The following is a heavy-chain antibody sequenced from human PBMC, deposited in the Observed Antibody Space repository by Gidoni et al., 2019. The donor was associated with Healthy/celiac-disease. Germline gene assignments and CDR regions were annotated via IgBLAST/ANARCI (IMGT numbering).Heavy chain of an antibody. Sequence: EVQLVESGGGLVKPGRSLRLSCTASGFTFGDYAMSWFRQAPGKGLEWVGVIRSKAYGGTTEYAASVKGRFTISRDDSKSIAYLQMNSLKTEDTAVYYCTRFPWRSAFDIWGQGTMVTVSS. CDR2: IRSKAYGGTT. D-gene: IGHD3-3*01. CDR3: TRFPWRSAFDI. J-gene: IGHJ3*02. V-gene: IGHV3-49*05. CDR1: GFTFGDYA.